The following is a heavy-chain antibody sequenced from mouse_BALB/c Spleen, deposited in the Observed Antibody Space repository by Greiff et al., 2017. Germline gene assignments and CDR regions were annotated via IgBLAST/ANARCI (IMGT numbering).Heavy chain of an antibody. CDR3: ARGTGTLAWFAY. V-gene: IGHV5-17*02. CDR2: ISSGSSTI. D-gene: IGHD4-1*01. CDR1: GFTFSSFG. J-gene: IGHJ3*01. Sequence: EVKLVESGGGLVQPGGSRKLSCAASGFTFSSFGMHWVRQAPEKGLEWVAYISSGSSTIYYSDTVKGRFTISRDNPKNTLFLQMTSLRSEDTAMYYCARGTGTLAWFAYWGQGTLVTVSA.